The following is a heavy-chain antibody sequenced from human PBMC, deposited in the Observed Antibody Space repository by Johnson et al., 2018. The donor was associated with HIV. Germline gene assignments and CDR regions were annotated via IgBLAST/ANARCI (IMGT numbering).Heavy chain of an antibody. D-gene: IGHD6-13*01. CDR1: AFTFSSYT. CDR2: ISYDGNNK. CDR3: AGEQELLGERAFDI. Sequence: QVQLLESGGGVVQPGRSLRLSCAASAFTFSSYTIHWVRQAPGKGLEWVALISYDGNNKYYADSVKGRFTISRDNSKNTLYLQMNSLRAEDTAVYYCAGEQELLGERAFDIWGQGTMVTVSS. V-gene: IGHV3-30-3*01. J-gene: IGHJ3*02.